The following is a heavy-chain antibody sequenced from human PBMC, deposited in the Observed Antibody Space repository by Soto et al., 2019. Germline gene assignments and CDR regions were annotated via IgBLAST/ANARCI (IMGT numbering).Heavy chain of an antibody. CDR2: IYHSGST. Sequence: KQSQTLSLTCAVSGGSISSSNWWSWVRQPPGKGLEWIGEIYHSGSTNYNPSLKSRVTISVDKSKNQFSLKLSSVTAADTAVYYCARTQGIAVAGLYYFDYWGQGTLVTVSS. V-gene: IGHV4-4*02. J-gene: IGHJ4*02. CDR1: GGSISSSNW. D-gene: IGHD6-19*01. CDR3: ARTQGIAVAGLYYFDY.